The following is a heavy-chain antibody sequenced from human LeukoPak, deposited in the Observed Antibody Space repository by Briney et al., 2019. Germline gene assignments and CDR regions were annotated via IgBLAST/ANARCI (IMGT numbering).Heavy chain of an antibody. CDR2: IKSEGERATT. Sequence: PAVSLRRSGVSSGFTIGTAWMSWVRQAPGKGLEWLGHIKSEGERATTDYAAPAKGRFAISRDDSKNMIYLQMSSLKIDDTAIYYCIAHFPYFYGFHVWGKGTTVSVPS. CDR3: IAHFPYFYGFHV. J-gene: IGHJ6*04. CDR1: GFTIGTAW. D-gene: IGHD3-3*02. V-gene: IGHV3-15*01.